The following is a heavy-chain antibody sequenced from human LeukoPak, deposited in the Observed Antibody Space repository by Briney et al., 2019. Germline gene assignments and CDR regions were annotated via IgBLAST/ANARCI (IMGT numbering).Heavy chain of an antibody. CDR1: GGSFSGYY. Sequence: SETLSLTCAVYGGSFSGYYWSWIRQPPEKGLEWIGEINHSGSTNYNPSLKSRVTISVDTSKNQFSLKLSSVTAADTAVYYCARGGRWLQGFDYWGQGTLVTVSS. D-gene: IGHD5-24*01. V-gene: IGHV4-34*01. CDR2: INHSGST. J-gene: IGHJ4*02. CDR3: ARGGRWLQGFDY.